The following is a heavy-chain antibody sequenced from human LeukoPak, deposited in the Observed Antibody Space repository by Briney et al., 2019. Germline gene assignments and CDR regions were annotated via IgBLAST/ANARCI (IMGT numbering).Heavy chain of an antibody. D-gene: IGHD6-13*01. CDR3: ATLTLGYSSSWSAPFDY. Sequence: PSETLSLTCTVSGGSISSSSYYWGWIRQPPGKGLEWIGSIYYSGSTYYNPSLKSRVTISVDTSKNQFSLKLSSVTAADTAVYYCATLTLGYSSSWSAPFDYWGQGTLVTVSS. CDR1: GGSISSSSYY. CDR2: IYYSGST. J-gene: IGHJ4*02. V-gene: IGHV4-39*07.